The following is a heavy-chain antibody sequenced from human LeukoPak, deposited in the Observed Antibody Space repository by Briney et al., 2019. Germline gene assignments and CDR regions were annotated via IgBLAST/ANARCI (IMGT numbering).Heavy chain of an antibody. J-gene: IGHJ4*02. CDR1: GGTFSSYA. D-gene: IGHD6-6*01. V-gene: IGHV1-69*13. CDR3: ASPSSQLDHPYYFDY. Sequence: SVKVSCKASGGTFSSYAISWVRQASGQGLEWMGGIIPVFGTANYAQKFQGRVTITADESTSTAYMELSSLRSEDTAVYYCASPSSQLDHPYYFDYWGQGTLVTVSS. CDR2: IIPVFGTA.